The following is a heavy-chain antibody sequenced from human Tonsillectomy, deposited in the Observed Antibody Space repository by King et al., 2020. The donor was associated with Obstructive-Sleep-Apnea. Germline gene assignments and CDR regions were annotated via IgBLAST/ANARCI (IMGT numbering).Heavy chain of an antibody. J-gene: IGHJ4*02. Sequence: VQLQQSGPVLVKPSQTLSLTCAISGDSVSSNSAAWNCIRQSPSRCLDWLGRTYDRSKWYNDYEVSLESRITINPDTAKNQFSLQLNSVTPEDTALYFCARGGGGGRSFDYWGQGSLVTVSS. V-gene: IGHV6-1*01. CDR3: ARGGGGGRSFDY. CDR1: GDSVSSNSAA. CDR2: TYDRSKWYN.